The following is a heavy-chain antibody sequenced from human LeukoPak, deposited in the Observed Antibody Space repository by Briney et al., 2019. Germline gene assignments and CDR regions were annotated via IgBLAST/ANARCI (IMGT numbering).Heavy chain of an antibody. V-gene: IGHV4-34*01. CDR2: INHSGST. J-gene: IGHJ5*02. CDR1: GGSFSGYY. D-gene: IGHD3-10*01. Sequence: SETLSLTCAVHGGSFSGYYWSWIRQPPGKGLEWIGEINHSGSTNYNPSLKSRVTISVDTSKNQFSLKLSSVTAADTAVYYCARGRYGSGSYYSGFHWFDPWGQGTLVTVSS. CDR3: ARGRYGSGSYYSGFHWFDP.